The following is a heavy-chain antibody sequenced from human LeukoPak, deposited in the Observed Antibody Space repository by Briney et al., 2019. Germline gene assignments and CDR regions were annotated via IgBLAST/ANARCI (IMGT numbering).Heavy chain of an antibody. Sequence: GGSLRLSCAASGFTLSSHSMNWVRQAPGKGLEWVSSISTSSSYIYYADSVKGRFTISRDNAKNSLYLQMNSLRAEDTAVYYCARDHGIVGAKYTFDIWGQGTMVTVSS. CDR1: GFTLSSHS. CDR3: ARDHGIVGAKYTFDI. J-gene: IGHJ3*02. D-gene: IGHD1-26*01. CDR2: ISTSSSYI. V-gene: IGHV3-21*01.